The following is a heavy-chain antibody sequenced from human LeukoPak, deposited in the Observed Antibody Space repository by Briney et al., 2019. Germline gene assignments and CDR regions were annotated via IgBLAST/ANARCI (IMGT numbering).Heavy chain of an antibody. V-gene: IGHV4-4*07. D-gene: IGHD6-13*01. CDR2: IYTSGTT. J-gene: IGHJ4*02. CDR1: GGSISSYY. Sequence: SETLSLTCTVSGGSISSYYWNWIRQPAGKGLEWIGRIYTSGTTNYNPSLKSRVTISVDTSKNQFSLKLSSVTAADTAVYYCAREGERASSAASFDYWGQGTLVTVSS. CDR3: AREGERASSAASFDY.